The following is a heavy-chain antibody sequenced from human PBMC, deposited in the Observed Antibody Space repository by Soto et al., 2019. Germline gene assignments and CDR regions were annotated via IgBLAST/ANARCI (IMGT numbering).Heavy chain of an antibody. CDR1: GFTFSSYA. CDR2: ISCSGGGT. Sequence: EVQLLDSGGGLVQPGGSLRLSCAASGFTFSSYAMSWVRQAPGKGLEWVSSISCSGGGTYYADSVKGRFTISRDNSKTTLYLQMNSLRAEDTAVFYCAKSRGSGTYFNPSDAFDIWGQGTMVTVSS. CDR3: AKSRGSGTYFNPSDAFDI. J-gene: IGHJ3*02. D-gene: IGHD3-10*01. V-gene: IGHV3-23*01.